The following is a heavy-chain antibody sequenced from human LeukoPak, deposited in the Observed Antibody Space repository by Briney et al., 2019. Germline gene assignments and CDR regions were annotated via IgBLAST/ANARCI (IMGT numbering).Heavy chain of an antibody. CDR1: GYGFTDYY. D-gene: IGHD3-10*02. Sequence: GASVKVSCKASGYGFTDYYIYWVQQAPGEGLEWMGRVDPEDGETVYAEKFKDRLTMTADTSTNTAYMELTSLTSADTAVYYCVTDTQVAPGDIIMFRDYWGQGALVTVSS. CDR3: VTDTQVAPGDIIMFRDY. V-gene: IGHV1-69-2*01. J-gene: IGHJ4*02. CDR2: VDPEDGET.